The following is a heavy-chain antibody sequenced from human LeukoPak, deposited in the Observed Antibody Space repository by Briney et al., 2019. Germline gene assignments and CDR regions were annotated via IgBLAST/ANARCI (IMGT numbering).Heavy chain of an antibody. Sequence: ASVKVSCKASGYTLTSYDINWVRQATGQGLEWMGWMNPNSGNTGYAQKFQGRVTMTRNTSISTAYMELSSLRSEDTAVYYCARGRHGYYYDSSGYFPLDYWGQGTLVTVSS. D-gene: IGHD3-22*01. J-gene: IGHJ4*02. CDR1: GYTLTSYD. CDR2: MNPNSGNT. V-gene: IGHV1-8*01. CDR3: ARGRHGYYYDSSGYFPLDY.